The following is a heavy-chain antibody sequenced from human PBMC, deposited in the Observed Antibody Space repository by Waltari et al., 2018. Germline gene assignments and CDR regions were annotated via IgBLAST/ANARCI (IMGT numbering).Heavy chain of an antibody. CDR3: ARDHHPSSQYYYYGMDV. CDR2: IYYSGST. V-gene: IGHV4-59*01. J-gene: IGHJ6*02. D-gene: IGHD6-13*01. Sequence: QVQLQESGPGLVKPSETLSLTCTVSGGSISSYYWSWIRQPPGKGLEWLGYIYYSGSTNYNPSLKSRVTISVDTSKNQCSLKLSSVTAADTAVYYGARDHHPSSQYYYYGMDVWGQGTTVTVSS. CDR1: GGSISSYY.